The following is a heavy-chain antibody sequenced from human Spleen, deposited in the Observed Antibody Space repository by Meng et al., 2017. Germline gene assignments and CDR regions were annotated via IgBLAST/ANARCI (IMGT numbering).Heavy chain of an antibody. V-gene: IGHV4-34*01. J-gene: IGHJ3*02. CDR2: ITHSGST. CDR3: AREPYTSTYYYGSGSHSYAFDI. Sequence: SETLSLTCAVYGGSFSAYYWTWIRQPPGKGLEWLGEITHSGSTSYNPSLKSRVTISVDTSKNQFSLKLTSVTAADTAVYYCAREPYTSTYYYGSGSHSYAFDIWGQGTMVTVSS. CDR1: GGSFSAYY. D-gene: IGHD3-10*01.